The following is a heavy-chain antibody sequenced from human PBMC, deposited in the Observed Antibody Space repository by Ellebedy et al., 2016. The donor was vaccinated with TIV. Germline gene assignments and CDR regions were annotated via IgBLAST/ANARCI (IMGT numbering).Heavy chain of an antibody. CDR3: ARERIAAAAANYYYGMDV. CDR2: MNPNSGNT. Sequence: ASVKVSCXASGYTFTSYDINWVRQATGQGLEWMGWMNPNSGNTGYAQKFQGRVTMTRNTSISTAYMELSSLRSEDTAVYYCARERIAAAAANYYYGMDVWGQGTTVTVSS. J-gene: IGHJ6*02. CDR1: GYTFTSYD. D-gene: IGHD6-13*01. V-gene: IGHV1-8*01.